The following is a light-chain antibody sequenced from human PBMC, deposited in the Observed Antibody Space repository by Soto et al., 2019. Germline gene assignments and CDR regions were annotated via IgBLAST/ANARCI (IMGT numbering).Light chain of an antibody. J-gene: IGKJ5*01. V-gene: IGKV1-39*01. CDR1: QSINNY. CDR3: QQSLTMPIT. Sequence: DIHMTQSAASLSVSVGYRVTITCRASQSINNYLNWYLQRPGKAPKLLIRSASTLQRGVPSRFSGSGSRTEFTLTIADLPPDDFGTYYCQQSLTMPITFGHGTRLEIK. CDR2: SAS.